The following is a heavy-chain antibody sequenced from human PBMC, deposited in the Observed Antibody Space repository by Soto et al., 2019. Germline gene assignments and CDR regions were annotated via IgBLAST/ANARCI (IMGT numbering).Heavy chain of an antibody. CDR1: GGSISSYY. Sequence: QVQLQESGPGLVKPTETLSLTCTVSGGSISSYYWSWIRQPPGKGLEWIGYIYYSGSTNYNPSLKSRVTISVDTSKNQFSLKLSSVTAADTAVYYCARTPRYNAAARGWFDPWGQGTLVTVSS. D-gene: IGHD6-6*01. J-gene: IGHJ5*02. CDR2: IYYSGST. V-gene: IGHV4-59*01. CDR3: ARTPRYNAAARGWFDP.